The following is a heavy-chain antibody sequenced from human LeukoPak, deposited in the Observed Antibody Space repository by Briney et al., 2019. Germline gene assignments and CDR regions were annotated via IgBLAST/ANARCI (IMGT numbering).Heavy chain of an antibody. CDR2: INHSGST. CDR1: GGSISSNSYY. D-gene: IGHD6-19*01. J-gene: IGHJ4*02. V-gene: IGHV4-39*07. Sequence: MASETLSLTCTVSGGSISSNSYYWSWIRQPPGKGLEWIGEINHSGSTNYNPSLKSRVTISVDTSKNQFSLKLSSVTAADTAVYYCARPSHQNSGWYRYWGQGTLVTVSS. CDR3: ARPSHQNSGWYRY.